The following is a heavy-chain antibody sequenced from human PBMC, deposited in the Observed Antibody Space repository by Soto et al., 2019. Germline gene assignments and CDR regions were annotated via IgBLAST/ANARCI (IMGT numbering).Heavy chain of an antibody. CDR1: GYTLTELS. CDR3: ATSLQYQLPSTGYGLHRGNWFDP. Sequence: GASVKVSCKVSGYTLTELSMHWVRQAPGKGLEWMGGFDPEDGETIYAQKFQGRVTMTEDTSTDTAYMELSSLRSEDTAVYYCATSLQYQLPSTGYGLHRGNWFDPWGQGTLVTV. V-gene: IGHV1-24*01. J-gene: IGHJ5*02. D-gene: IGHD2-2*01. CDR2: FDPEDGET.